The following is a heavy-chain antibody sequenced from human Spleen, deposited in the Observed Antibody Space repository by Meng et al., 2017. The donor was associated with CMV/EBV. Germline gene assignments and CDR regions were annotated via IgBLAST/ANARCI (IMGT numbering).Heavy chain of an antibody. CDR3: AKDIESASGVPAAMGIH. Sequence: GESLKISCAASGFTFSSYSMNWVRQAPGKGLEWVSSISSSSSYIYYADSVKGRFTISRDNSNDSLYLQMHSLTTEDTAFYYCAKDIESASGVPAAMGIHWGQGTLVTVSS. CDR1: GFTFSSYS. V-gene: IGHV3-21*04. J-gene: IGHJ4*02. D-gene: IGHD2-2*01. CDR2: ISSSSSYI.